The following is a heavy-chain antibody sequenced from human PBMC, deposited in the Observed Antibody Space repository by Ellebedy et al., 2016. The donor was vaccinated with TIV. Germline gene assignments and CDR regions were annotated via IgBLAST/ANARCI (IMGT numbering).Heavy chain of an antibody. D-gene: IGHD6-19*01. Sequence: GESLKISCAASGFTFSSYSMNWVRQAPGKGLEWVSSISSSSSYIYYADSVKGRFTISRDNAKNSLYLQMNSLRAEDTAVYYCARESLDNSGWYGAFDIWGQGTMVTVSS. V-gene: IGHV3-21*01. CDR3: ARESLDNSGWYGAFDI. CDR1: GFTFSSYS. J-gene: IGHJ3*02. CDR2: ISSSSSYI.